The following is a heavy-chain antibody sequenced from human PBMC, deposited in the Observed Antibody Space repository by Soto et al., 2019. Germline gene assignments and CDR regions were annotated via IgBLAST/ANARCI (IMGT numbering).Heavy chain of an antibody. CDR3: ARPERAKVFGWFGELSDHYYMDV. CDR2: ISAYNGNT. V-gene: IGHV1-18*01. Sequence: ASVKVSCKASGYTFTSYGISWVRQAPGQGLEWMGWISAYNGNTNYAQKLQGRVTMTTDTSTSTAYMELRSLRSDDTAVYYCARPERAKVFGWFGELSDHYYMDVWGKGTTVTVSS. J-gene: IGHJ6*03. D-gene: IGHD3-10*01. CDR1: GYTFTSYG.